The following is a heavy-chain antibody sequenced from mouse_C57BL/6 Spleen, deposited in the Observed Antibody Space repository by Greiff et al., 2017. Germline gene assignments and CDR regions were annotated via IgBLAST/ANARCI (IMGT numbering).Heavy chain of an antibody. J-gene: IGHJ4*01. CDR1: GYTFTGYW. Sequence: QVQLQQSGAELMKPGASVKLSCKATGYTFTGYWIEWVKQRPGHGLEWIGELLPGSGSTNYNEKFKGKATFTADTSSNTAYMHLRSLTTEDTAIYYCARKQEYYYAMDYWGEGTSVTASS. V-gene: IGHV1-9*01. CDR2: LLPGSGST. CDR3: ARKQEYYYAMDY.